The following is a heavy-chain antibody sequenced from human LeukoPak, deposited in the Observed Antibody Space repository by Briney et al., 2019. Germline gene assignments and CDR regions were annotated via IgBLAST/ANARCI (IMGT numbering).Heavy chain of an antibody. V-gene: IGHV1-2*02. CDR3: AKEGTMRDAFDI. Sequence: ASVKVSCKASGYTFTGYYMHWVRQAPGQGLEWMGWINPNSGGTNYAQKFQGRATMTTDTSTSTAYMELRSLRSDDTAVYSCAKEGTMRDAFDIWGQGTMVTVSS. D-gene: IGHD1-7*01. CDR1: GYTFTGYY. J-gene: IGHJ3*02. CDR2: INPNSGGT.